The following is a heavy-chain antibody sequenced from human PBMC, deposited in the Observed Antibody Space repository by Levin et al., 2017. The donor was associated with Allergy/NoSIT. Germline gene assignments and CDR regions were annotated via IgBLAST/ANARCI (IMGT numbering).Heavy chain of an antibody. CDR1: GYTFTNSW. CDR2: IYPGDSET. Sequence: GGSLRLSCKASGYTFTNSWIGWVRQMPGKGLEWMGIIYPGDSETRYSPSFQGQVTISADRSNNTSYLQWSSLKASDTAMYYCARRPGVGSSGGYFDLWGRGTLVTVSS. J-gene: IGHJ2*01. D-gene: IGHD3-3*01. CDR3: ARRPGVGSSGGYFDL. V-gene: IGHV5-51*01.